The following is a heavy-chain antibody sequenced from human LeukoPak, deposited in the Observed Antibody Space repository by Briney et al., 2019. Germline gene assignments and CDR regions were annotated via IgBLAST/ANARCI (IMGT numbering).Heavy chain of an antibody. V-gene: IGHV3-21*01. CDR1: GFTFSSYA. D-gene: IGHD2-15*01. J-gene: IGHJ4*02. CDR3: VRGYFSGGSCYSLIGY. Sequence: GGSLRLSCAASGFTFSSYAMNWVRQAPGEGLEWVSFISGSSSHIYYADSVKGRFTISRDNAKNSLYLQMNSLRAEDTAVYSCVRGYFSGGSCYSLIGYWGQGTLVTVSS. CDR2: ISGSSSHI.